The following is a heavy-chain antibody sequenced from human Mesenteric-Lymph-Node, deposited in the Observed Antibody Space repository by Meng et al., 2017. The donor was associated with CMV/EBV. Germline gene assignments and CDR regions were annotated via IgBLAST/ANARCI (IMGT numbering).Heavy chain of an antibody. CDR1: GCSISRGTCY. V-gene: IGHV4-31*03. D-gene: IGHD3-10*01. CDR2: IYYSGNT. Sequence: CTVSGCSISRGTCYWSWIRQHPGKALEWIGSIYYSGNTYYNPSLKSRLTISVDTSKNQFSLKLSSVTAADTAVYYCARGASNYYGDYWGQGTLVTVSS. CDR3: ARGASNYYGDY. J-gene: IGHJ4*02.